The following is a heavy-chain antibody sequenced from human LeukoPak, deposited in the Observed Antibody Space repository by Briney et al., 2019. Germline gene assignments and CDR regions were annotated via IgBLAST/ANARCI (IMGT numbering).Heavy chain of an antibody. V-gene: IGHV4-34*01. D-gene: IGHD2-2*01. J-gene: IGHJ6*02. Sequence: SETLSLTCAVYGGSFSGYYWSWIRQPPGKGLEWIGEIYHSGSTNYNPSLKSRVTISVDKSKNQFSLKLSSVTAADTAVYYCARVLGEGVPAAEYYYYYGMDVWGQGTTVTVSS. CDR1: GGSFSGYY. CDR3: ARVLGEGVPAAEYYYYYGMDV. CDR2: IYHSGST.